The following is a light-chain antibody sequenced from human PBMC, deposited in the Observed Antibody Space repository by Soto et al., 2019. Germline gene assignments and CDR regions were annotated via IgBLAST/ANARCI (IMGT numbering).Light chain of an antibody. CDR3: CSYTNSDTRV. CDR1: SSDIGAYDH. V-gene: IGLV2-14*01. Sequence: QSALTQPASVSGSPGQSIATSCTGTSSDIGAYDHVSWYQHHPGKAPKLIISEVNNRPSGVSTRFSGPKSDCTASLTISGLQAEDEADYYCCSYTNSDTRVFGTGTKVTVL. CDR2: EVN. J-gene: IGLJ1*01.